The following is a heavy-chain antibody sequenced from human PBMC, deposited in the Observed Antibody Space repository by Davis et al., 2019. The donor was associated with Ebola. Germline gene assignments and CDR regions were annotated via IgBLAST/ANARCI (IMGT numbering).Heavy chain of an antibody. CDR3: TTRLVNHFDY. CDR1: GFIFSDYI. D-gene: IGHD6-19*01. CDR2: ISDRSEHT. Sequence: GESLKISCAASGFIFSDYIMNWVRQAPGKGLEWVSTISDRSEHTHYADSVKGRFTISRDDSKNTVFLHMNTLRAEDTAIYYCTTRLVNHFDYWGQGTLVTVSS. J-gene: IGHJ4*02. V-gene: IGHV3-23*01.